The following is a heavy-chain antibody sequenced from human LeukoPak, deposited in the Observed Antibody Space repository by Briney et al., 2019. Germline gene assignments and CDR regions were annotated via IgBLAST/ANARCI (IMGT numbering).Heavy chain of an antibody. Sequence: GGSLRLSCAASGFTFSSYAMSWVRQAPGKGLEWVSAISGSGGSTYYADSVKGRFTISRDNSKNTLYLQMNSLRAEDTAVYYCAKEFPRGYSYGPNYYYYMDVWGKGTTVTVSS. V-gene: IGHV3-23*01. CDR3: AKEFPRGYSYGPNYYYYMDV. J-gene: IGHJ6*03. D-gene: IGHD5-18*01. CDR2: ISGSGGST. CDR1: GFTFSSYA.